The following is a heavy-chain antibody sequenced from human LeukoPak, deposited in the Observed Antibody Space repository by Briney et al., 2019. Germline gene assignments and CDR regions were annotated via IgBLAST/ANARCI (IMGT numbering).Heavy chain of an antibody. CDR1: GYTCTSYG. V-gene: IGHV1-18*01. CDR3: AREGGRYCSGGSCYSSNGWYGGLNY. D-gene: IGHD2-15*01. J-gene: IGHJ4*02. CDR2: ISTYNGHT. Sequence: ASVKVPCKASGYTCTSYGISWVRQAPGQGLEWMGWISTYNGHTNYARKVQGRVTMTTDTSTSTAYMELRSLRSDDTAVYYCAREGGRYCSGGSCYSSNGWYGGLNYWGQGTLVTVSS.